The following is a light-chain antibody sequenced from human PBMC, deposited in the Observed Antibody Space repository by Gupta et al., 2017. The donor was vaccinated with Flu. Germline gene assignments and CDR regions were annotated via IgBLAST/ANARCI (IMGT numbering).Light chain of an antibody. V-gene: IGLV5-45*01. CDR2: FKVYSEK. Sequence: CTLRSGINVGTYVVYCYQQKPGRPPRSPPRFKVYSEKQQGSGVPSRFSGSKYASATAVALIRFEVQSEDDYYYSCMNSNSNAVVFGGGTKLTVL. CDR1: SGINVGTYV. CDR3: MNSNSNAVV. J-gene: IGLJ2*01.